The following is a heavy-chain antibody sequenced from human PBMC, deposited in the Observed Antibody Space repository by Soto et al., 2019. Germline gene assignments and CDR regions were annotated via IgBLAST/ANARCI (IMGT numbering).Heavy chain of an antibody. V-gene: IGHV4-34*01. D-gene: IGHD4-17*01. J-gene: IGHJ4*02. Sequence: SETLSLTCAVYGGSFSGYYWSWIRQPPGKGLEWIGEINHSGSTNYNPSLKSRVTISVDTSKNQFSLKLSSVTAADTAVYYCARGNTVTFDYWGQGTLVTVSS. CDR3: ARGNTVTFDY. CDR2: INHSGST. CDR1: GGSFSGYY.